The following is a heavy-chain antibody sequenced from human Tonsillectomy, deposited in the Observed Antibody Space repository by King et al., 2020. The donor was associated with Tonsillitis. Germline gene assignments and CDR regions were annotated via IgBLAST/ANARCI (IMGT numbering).Heavy chain of an antibody. CDR2: IRSKANSYAT. D-gene: IGHD3-10*01. CDR3: TRPPYGSGSFSP. Sequence: VQLVESGGGLVQPGGSLKLSCAASGFTFSGSAMHWVRQASGKGLEWVGRIRSKANSYATAYAASVKGRFTISRDDSKNTAYLQMNSLKTEDTAVYYWTRPPYGSGSFSPWGQGTLVTVSS. V-gene: IGHV3-73*02. J-gene: IGHJ5*02. CDR1: GFTFSGSA.